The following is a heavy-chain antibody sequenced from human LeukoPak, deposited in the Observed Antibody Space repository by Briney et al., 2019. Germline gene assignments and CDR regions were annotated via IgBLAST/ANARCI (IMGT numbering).Heavy chain of an antibody. D-gene: IGHD3-16*01. Sequence: PSQTLSLTCTVSGGSISSGSYYWSWIRQPAGKGLEWIGYVHYSGSTNYNPSLKSRVTISVDTSKNQFSLKLSSVTAADTAVYYCAREGGMYDAFDIWGQGTMVTVSS. J-gene: IGHJ3*02. CDR1: GGSISSGSYY. CDR3: AREGGMYDAFDI. V-gene: IGHV4-61*10. CDR2: VHYSGST.